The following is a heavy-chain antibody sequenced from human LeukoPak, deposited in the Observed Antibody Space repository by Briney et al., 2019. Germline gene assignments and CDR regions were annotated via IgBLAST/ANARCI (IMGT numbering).Heavy chain of an antibody. V-gene: IGHV1-18*01. CDR1: GGTFSSYA. Sequence: GASVKVSCKASGGTFSSYAISWVRQAPGQGLEWMGWISAYNGNTNYAQKLQGRVTMTTDTSTSTAYMELRSLRSDDTAVYYCARGLDYYGSGSYYWRLTESPYYFDYWGQGTLVTVSS. CDR2: ISAYNGNT. CDR3: ARGLDYYGSGSYYWRLTESPYYFDY. J-gene: IGHJ4*02. D-gene: IGHD3-10*01.